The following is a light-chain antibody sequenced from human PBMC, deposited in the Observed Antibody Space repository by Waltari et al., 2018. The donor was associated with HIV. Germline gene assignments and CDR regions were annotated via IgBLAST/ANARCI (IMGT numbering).Light chain of an antibody. CDR2: DTS. V-gene: IGKV3-11*01. Sequence: IVLTQSPATLSLSPGERATLTCRASQSVSRYLAWYQQKPGQAPRLLSYDTSNRATDIPARFSGSGSGTDFTLTISSLGPEDFAIYFCQQRSNWPHTFGGGTKVEIK. CDR3: QQRSNWPHT. CDR1: QSVSRY. J-gene: IGKJ4*01.